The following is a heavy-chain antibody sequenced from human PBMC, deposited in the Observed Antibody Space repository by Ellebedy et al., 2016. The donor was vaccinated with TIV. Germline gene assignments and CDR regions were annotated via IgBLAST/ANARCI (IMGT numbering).Heavy chain of an antibody. J-gene: IGHJ4*01. CDR3: ARSPATGTVDY. D-gene: IGHD1-1*01. V-gene: IGHV3-7*01. Sequence: GESLKISXAASGFTFSNYWMSWVRQAPGKGLEWVANINQGGSETYYVDSVKGRFTMSRDNAKNSLYLQLNSLRAEDTAVYYCARSPATGTVDYWGHGTLVTVSS. CDR1: GFTFSNYW. CDR2: INQGGSET.